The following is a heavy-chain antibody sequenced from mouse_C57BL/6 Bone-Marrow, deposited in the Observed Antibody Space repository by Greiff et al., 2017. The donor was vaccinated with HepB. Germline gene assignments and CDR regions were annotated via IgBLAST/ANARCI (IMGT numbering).Heavy chain of an antibody. CDR3: TREGSNYGYFDY. CDR2: ISSGGDHI. Sequence: EVKLQESGEGLVKPGGSLKLSCAASGFTFSSYAMSWVRQTPEKRLEWVAYISSGGDHIYYADTVKGRFTISIDNARNTLYLQMSSLKSEDTAMYYCTREGSNYGYFDYWGQGTTLTVSS. V-gene: IGHV5-9-1*02. CDR1: GFTFSSYA. J-gene: IGHJ2*01. D-gene: IGHD2-5*01.